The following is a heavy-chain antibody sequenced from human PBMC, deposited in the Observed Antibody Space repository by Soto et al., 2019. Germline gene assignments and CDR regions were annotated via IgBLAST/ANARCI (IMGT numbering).Heavy chain of an antibody. CDR1: VCTFDDYA. CDR2: IGWNSGSI. Sequence: GGSLRLSCESSVCTFDDYAMHWVRQSPGKGLEWVSGIGWNSGSIGYADSVKGRFTISRDNAKNSLFLQMNSLRAEDTALYYCAKDRSPVNYYYYGMDVWGQGPRVIVSS. D-gene: IGHD4-17*01. J-gene: IGHJ6*02. CDR3: AKDRSPVNYYYYGMDV. V-gene: IGHV3-9*01.